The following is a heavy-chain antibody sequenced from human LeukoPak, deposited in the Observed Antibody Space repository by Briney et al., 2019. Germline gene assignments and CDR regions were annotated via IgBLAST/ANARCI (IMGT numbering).Heavy chain of an antibody. CDR2: IYYSGST. J-gene: IGHJ6*03. CDR1: GGSISSSSYY. CDR3: ARCRSYYYYMDV. V-gene: IGHV4-39*07. Sequence: SETLSLTCTVSGGSISSSSYYWGWIRQPPGKGLEWIGSIYYSGSTYYNPSLKSRVTISVDTSKNQFSLKLSSVTAADTAVYYCARCRSYYYYMDVWGKGTTVTVSS.